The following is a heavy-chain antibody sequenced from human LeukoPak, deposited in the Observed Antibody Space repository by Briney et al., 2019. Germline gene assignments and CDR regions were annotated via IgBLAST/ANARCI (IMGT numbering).Heavy chain of an antibody. V-gene: IGHV3-33*01. CDR1: GFTFSSYG. D-gene: IGHD6-13*01. CDR2: IWYDGSNK. J-gene: IGHJ4*02. Sequence: GGSLRLSCAASGFTFSSYGMHWVRQAPGKGLEWVAVIWYDGSNKYNADSVKGRFTISRDNSKNTLYLQMNSLRAEDTAAYYCARGWDFDYWGQGTLVTASS. CDR3: ARGWDFDY.